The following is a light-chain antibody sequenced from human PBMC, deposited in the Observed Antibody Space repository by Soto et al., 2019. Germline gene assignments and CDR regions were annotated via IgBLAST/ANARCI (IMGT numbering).Light chain of an antibody. J-gene: IGKJ3*01. CDR2: AAS. V-gene: IGKV1-39*01. CDR3: QQSYTTPQIT. Sequence: DFQMTQSPSSLSASVGDTVTITCRASQDVGTFLNWYQQKPGKAPNLLIYAASDLLSGVSSRFSGSGSGTDVTLTIINLQREDFSTYYCQQSYTTPQITFGHGTKVD. CDR1: QDVGTF.